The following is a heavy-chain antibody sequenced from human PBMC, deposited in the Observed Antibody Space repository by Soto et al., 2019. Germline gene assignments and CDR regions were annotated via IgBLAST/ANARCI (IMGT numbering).Heavy chain of an antibody. J-gene: IGHJ3*02. CDR3: AKDPMYYYGSGADAFDI. Sequence: PGGSLRLSCAASGFTFSSYAMSWVRQAPGKGLEWVSAISGSGGSTYYADSVKGRFTISRDNSKNTLYLQMNSLRAEDTAVYYCAKDPMYYYGSGADAFDIWGQGTMVTVSS. V-gene: IGHV3-23*01. CDR2: ISGSGGST. D-gene: IGHD3-10*01. CDR1: GFTFSSYA.